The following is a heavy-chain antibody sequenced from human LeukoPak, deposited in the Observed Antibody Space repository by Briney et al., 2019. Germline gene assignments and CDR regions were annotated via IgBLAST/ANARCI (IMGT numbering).Heavy chain of an antibody. CDR3: AREPVVDAFDI. J-gene: IGHJ3*02. D-gene: IGHD1-14*01. Sequence: GGSLRLSCAASGFTFSSYAMHWVRQAPGKGLEWVAVISYDGSDKYYADSVKGRFTISRDNSKNTLYLQMNSLRAEDTAVYYCAREPVVDAFDIWGQGTMVTVSS. V-gene: IGHV3-30-3*01. CDR1: GFTFSSYA. CDR2: ISYDGSDK.